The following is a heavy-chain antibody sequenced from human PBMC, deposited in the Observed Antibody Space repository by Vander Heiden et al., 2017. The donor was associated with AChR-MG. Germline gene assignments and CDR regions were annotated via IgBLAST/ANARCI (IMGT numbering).Heavy chain of an antibody. CDR2: IKQDGSEK. Sequence: EVQLVEPGGGFVQPGRSLRLPCAPSALPSTRHGMSWGGQAPGKGLEWVANIKQDGSEKYYVDSVKGRFTISRDNAKNSLYLQMNSLRAEDTAVYYCAREAVTEAYYYYYGMDVWGQGTTVTVSS. V-gene: IGHV3-7*01. J-gene: IGHJ6*02. CDR3: AREAVTEAYYYYYGMDV. CDR1: ALPSTRHG. D-gene: IGHD4-17*01.